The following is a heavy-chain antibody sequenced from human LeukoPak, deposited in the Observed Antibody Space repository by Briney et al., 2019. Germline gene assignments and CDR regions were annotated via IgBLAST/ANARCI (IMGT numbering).Heavy chain of an antibody. CDR1: GYTFTSYY. CDR2: INPSGGST. CDR3: AREYCTNGVCSRDLGY. D-gene: IGHD2-8*01. Sequence: ASVKVSCKASGYTFTSYYMHWVRQAPGQGLEWMGIINPSGGSTSYAQKFQGRVTMTRDTYTSTVYMELSSLRSEDTAVYYCAREYCTNGVCSRDLGYWGQGTLVTVSS. V-gene: IGHV1-46*01. J-gene: IGHJ4*02.